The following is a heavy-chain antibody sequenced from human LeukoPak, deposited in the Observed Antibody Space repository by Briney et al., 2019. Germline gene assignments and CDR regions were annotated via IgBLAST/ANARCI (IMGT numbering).Heavy chain of an antibody. CDR3: AKSAEVGPPDV. J-gene: IGHJ6*02. Sequence: GGSVRLSCAASGITFSSYGMQWVRQAPGKGGEGCAAISGRGGSTYYADSVKGRFTSCRDNAKDMLDPQMNSRRAEYTAVYHCAKSAEVGPPDVWGQPTKVTVSS. CDR2: ISGRGGST. V-gene: IGHV3-NL1*01. CDR1: GITFSSYG. D-gene: IGHD1-26*01.